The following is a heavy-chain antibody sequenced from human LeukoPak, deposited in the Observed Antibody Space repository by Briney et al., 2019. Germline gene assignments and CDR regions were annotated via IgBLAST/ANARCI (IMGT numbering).Heavy chain of an antibody. CDR1: GGSFSGYY. CDR2: IYYSGST. V-gene: IGHV4-59*01. J-gene: IGHJ3*02. CDR3: ARVFKYSSGWYLWGAFDI. Sequence: SETLSLTCAVYGGSFSGYYWSWIRQPPGKGLEWIGYIYYSGSTNYNPSLKSRVTISVDTSKNQFSLKLSSVTAADTAVYYCARVFKYSSGWYLWGAFDIWGQGTMVTVSS. D-gene: IGHD6-19*01.